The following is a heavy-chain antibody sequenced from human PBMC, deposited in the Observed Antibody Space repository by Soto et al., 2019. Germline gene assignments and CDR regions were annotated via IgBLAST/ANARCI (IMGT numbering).Heavy chain of an antibody. J-gene: IGHJ3*02. CDR2: ISYDGSNK. CDR3: EKDSLSYSGSYDGPIVGPKESHAFDS. D-gene: IGHD1-26*01. Sequence: ESGGGVVQPGRSLRLSCAASGFTFSSYGMHWVRQAPGKGLEWVAVISYDGSNKYYADSVKGRFTISRDNSKNTLYLQMNRLRAEDTAVYYCEKDSLSYSGSYDGPIVGPKESHAFDSGGKGTIVTVSS. V-gene: IGHV3-30*18. CDR1: GFTFSSYG.